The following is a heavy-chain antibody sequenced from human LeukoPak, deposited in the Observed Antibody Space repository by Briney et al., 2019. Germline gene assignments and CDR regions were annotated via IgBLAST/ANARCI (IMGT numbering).Heavy chain of an antibody. CDR2: ISGSGGST. Sequence: GGSLRLSCAASGFTFSSHAMSWVRQAPGKGLEWVSAISGSGGSTYYADSVKGRFTISRDNSKNTLYLQVNSLRAEDTAVYYCAKDGGIAVAGTFGHWGQGTLVTVSS. CDR3: AKDGGIAVAGTFGH. V-gene: IGHV3-23*01. D-gene: IGHD6-19*01. J-gene: IGHJ4*02. CDR1: GFTFSSHA.